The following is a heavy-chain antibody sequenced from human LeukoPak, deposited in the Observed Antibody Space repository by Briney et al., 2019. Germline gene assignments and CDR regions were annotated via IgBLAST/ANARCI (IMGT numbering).Heavy chain of an antibody. CDR3: ARQGLSYFDY. CDR1: IHIFSSYA. CDR2: ISYDGSNK. J-gene: IGHJ4*02. Sequence: PGGSLTLFCGAWIHIFSSYAVHGPRQAPGKGLEWVAVISYDGSNKYYADSVKGRFTISRDNSKNTLYLQMNSLRAEDTAVYYCARQGLSYFDYWGQGTLVTVSS. V-gene: IGHV3-30-3*01.